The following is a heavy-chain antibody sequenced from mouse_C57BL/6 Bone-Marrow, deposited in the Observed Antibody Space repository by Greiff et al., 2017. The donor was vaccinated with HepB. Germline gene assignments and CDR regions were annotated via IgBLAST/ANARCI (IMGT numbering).Heavy chain of an antibody. V-gene: IGHV1-76*01. CDR2: IYPGSGNT. CDR3: ARHDSNVYALDY. CDR1: GYTFTDYY. J-gene: IGHJ4*01. D-gene: IGHD2-5*01. Sequence: QVQLKQSGAELVRPGASVKLSCKASGYTFTDYYINWVKQRTGQGLEWIARIYPGSGNTYYNEKFKGKATLTAEKSSSTAYMQLSSLTSEDSAVYFCARHDSNVYALDYWGQGTLVTVS.